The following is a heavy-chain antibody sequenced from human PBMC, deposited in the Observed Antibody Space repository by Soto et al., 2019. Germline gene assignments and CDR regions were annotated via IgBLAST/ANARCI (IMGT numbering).Heavy chain of an antibody. D-gene: IGHD3-10*01. V-gene: IGHV4-31*03. J-gene: IGHJ4*02. CDR1: GGSISGGGYF. CDR3: ARNPGSGEYFDY. Sequence: SETLSLTCTVSGGSISGGGYFWNWIRQHPGKGLEWIGYIYYSGSTYYNPSLKSRVTISTDTSKNQFSLKLSSVNAADTAVYYCARNPGSGEYFDYWGQGTLVTVSS. CDR2: IYYSGST.